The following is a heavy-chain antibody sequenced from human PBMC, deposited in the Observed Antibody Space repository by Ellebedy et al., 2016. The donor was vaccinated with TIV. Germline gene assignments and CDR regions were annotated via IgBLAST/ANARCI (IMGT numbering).Heavy chain of an antibody. CDR1: GFTFSSYG. J-gene: IGHJ4*02. CDR3: AKDLIRYCSSTSCSARYFDY. CDR2: ISYDGSNK. D-gene: IGHD2-2*01. Sequence: GESLKISXAASGFTFSSYGMHWVRQAPGTGLEWVAVISYDGSNKYYADSVKGRFTISRDNSKNTLYLQMNSLRAEDTAVYYCAKDLIRYCSSTSCSARYFDYWGQGTLVTVSS. V-gene: IGHV3-30*18.